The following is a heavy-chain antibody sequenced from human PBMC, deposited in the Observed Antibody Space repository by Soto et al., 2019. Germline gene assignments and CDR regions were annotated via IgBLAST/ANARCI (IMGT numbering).Heavy chain of an antibody. J-gene: IGHJ6*03. CDR1: GFTFSSYG. V-gene: IGHV4-4*02. CDR3: TRAPITIFGVVSDYYYYYMDV. Sequence: QVQLVESGGGVVQPRRSLRLSCAASGFTFSSYGMHWVRQAPGKGLEWIGEIHHSGSTNYNPSLKSRVTISVDKSKNQFSLKLSSVTAADTAVYYCTRAPITIFGVVSDYYYYYMDVWGKGTTVTVSS. D-gene: IGHD3-3*01. CDR2: IHHSGST.